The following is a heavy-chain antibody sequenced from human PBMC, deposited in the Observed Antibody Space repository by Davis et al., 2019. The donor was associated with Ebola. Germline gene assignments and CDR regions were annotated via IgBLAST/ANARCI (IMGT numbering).Heavy chain of an antibody. CDR1: GFTFSSYA. CDR3: ARGARGGDWLGGFGYFDY. D-gene: IGHD2-21*01. V-gene: IGHV3-30*14. Sequence: GESLKISCAASGFTFSSYAMHWVRQAPGKGLEWVAVISYDGSNKYYADSVKGRFTISRDNSKNTLYLQMNSLRAEDTAVYYCARGARGGDWLGGFGYFDYWGQGTLVTVSS. J-gene: IGHJ4*02. CDR2: ISYDGSNK.